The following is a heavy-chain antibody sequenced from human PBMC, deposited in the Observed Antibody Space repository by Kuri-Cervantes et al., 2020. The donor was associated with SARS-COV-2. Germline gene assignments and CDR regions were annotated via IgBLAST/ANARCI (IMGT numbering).Heavy chain of an antibody. D-gene: IGHD3-22*01. CDR1: GGSISSYY. Sequence: SETLSLTCTVSGGSISSYYWSWIRQPPGKGLEWIGYIYYSGSTNYNPSLKSRVTISVDTSKNQFSLKLSSVTAADTAVYYCARHIGGYYYVWGQGTLVTVSS. CDR3: ARHIGGYYYV. V-gene: IGHV4-59*08. CDR2: IYYSGST. J-gene: IGHJ4*02.